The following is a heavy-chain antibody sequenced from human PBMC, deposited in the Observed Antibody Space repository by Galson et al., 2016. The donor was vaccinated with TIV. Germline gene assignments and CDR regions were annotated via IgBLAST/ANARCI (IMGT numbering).Heavy chain of an antibody. CDR1: GHTFTSYD. CDR3: AQLVRKCGMTRCYGDHVDY. Sequence: SGKVSCKASGHTFTSYDMNWVRQAPGQGLEWMGWMNPNSGNTGYTQKFQGRVTMTRDTSVSTAYMELTNLRSEDTAVYFGAQLVRKCGMTRCYGDHVDYWGQGTLVTVSS. D-gene: IGHD2-2*01. V-gene: IGHV1-8*01. J-gene: IGHJ4*02. CDR2: MNPNSGNT.